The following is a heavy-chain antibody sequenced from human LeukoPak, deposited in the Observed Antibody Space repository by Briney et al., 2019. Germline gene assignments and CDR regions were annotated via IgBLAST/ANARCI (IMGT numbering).Heavy chain of an antibody. V-gene: IGHV6-1*01. D-gene: IGHD1-26*01. CDR1: GDSVSSYNVP. CDR2: TYYRSKWFG. Sequence: SQTLSLTCAISGDSVSSYNVPWHWIRQSPARGLEWLGRTYYRSKWFGDYADSVRGRITINPDTSKNQFSLQLNSVTPEDTAVYYCARAIRVGWFDPWGQGTLVTVSS. CDR3: ARAIRVGWFDP. J-gene: IGHJ5*02.